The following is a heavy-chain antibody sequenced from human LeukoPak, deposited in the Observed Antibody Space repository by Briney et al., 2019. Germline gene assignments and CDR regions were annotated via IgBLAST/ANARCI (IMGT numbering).Heavy chain of an antibody. V-gene: IGHV3-7*01. CDR3: ARAPAFGTVDY. J-gene: IGHJ4*02. CDR2: IKPDGSEK. CDR1: GFTFSSHW. Sequence: GGSLRLSCAASGFTFSSHWMSWVRQAPGKGLEWMANIKPDGSEKYPVDSVKGRFTVTRDNARNTLYLQMSRLRDDDSAVYYCARAPAFGTVDYWGQGTLVTVSS. D-gene: IGHD3-16*01.